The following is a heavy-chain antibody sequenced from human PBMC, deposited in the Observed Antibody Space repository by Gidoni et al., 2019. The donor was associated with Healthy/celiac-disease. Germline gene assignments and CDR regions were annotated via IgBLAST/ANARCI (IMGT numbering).Heavy chain of an antibody. V-gene: IGHV3-11*01. J-gene: IGHJ4*02. CDR1: GFTFSDYY. D-gene: IGHD3-3*01. CDR3: ARDLSFNYDFWSGHWGDDY. CDR2: ISSSGSTI. Sequence: QVQLVESGGGLVKPGGSLRLSCAASGFTFSDYYMSWIRQAPGKGLEWVSYISSSGSTIYYADSVKGRFTISRDNAKNSLYLQMNSLRAEDTAVYYCARDLSFNYDFWSGHWGDDYWGQGTLVTVSS.